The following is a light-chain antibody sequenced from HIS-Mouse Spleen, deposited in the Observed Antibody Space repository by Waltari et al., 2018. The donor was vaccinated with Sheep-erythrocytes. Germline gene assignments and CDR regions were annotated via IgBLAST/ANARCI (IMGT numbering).Light chain of an antibody. CDR2: EGS. CDR1: SSAFGSYNL. CDR3: CSYAGSSTPWV. J-gene: IGLJ3*02. Sequence: QSALTQPASVSGSPGQSITISCTGTSSAFGSYNLASWYHQPPGKAPKLMIYEGSKRPSGVSNRFSGSKSGNTASLTISGLQAEDEADYYCCSYAGSSTPWVFGGGTKLTVL. V-gene: IGLV2-23*01.